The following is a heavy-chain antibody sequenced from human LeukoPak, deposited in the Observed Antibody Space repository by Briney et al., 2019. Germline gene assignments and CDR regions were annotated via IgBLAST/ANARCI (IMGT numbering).Heavy chain of an antibody. Sequence: SETLSLTCTVSGGSISSSSYYWGWIRQPPGKGLEWIGSIYYSGSTYYNPSLKSRVTISVDTSKNQFSLKLSSVTAADTAVYYCARATQLWFDFDYWGQGTLVTVSS. V-gene: IGHV4-39*01. CDR2: IYYSGST. CDR3: ARATQLWFDFDY. CDR1: GGSISSSSYY. D-gene: IGHD5-18*01. J-gene: IGHJ4*02.